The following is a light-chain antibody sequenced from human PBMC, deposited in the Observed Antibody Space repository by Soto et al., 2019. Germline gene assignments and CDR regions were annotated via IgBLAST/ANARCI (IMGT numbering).Light chain of an antibody. CDR2: GAS. Sequence: EIVLTQSPGTLSLSPGGRATLSCRASQSVSSSFLAWYQQKPGQAPRLLIDGASRRATGIPDRFSGSGSGTDFTLTISSLQPDDFATYYCQQYNSYWTFGQGTKV. CDR1: QSVSSSF. J-gene: IGKJ1*01. CDR3: QQYNSYWT. V-gene: IGKV3-20*01.